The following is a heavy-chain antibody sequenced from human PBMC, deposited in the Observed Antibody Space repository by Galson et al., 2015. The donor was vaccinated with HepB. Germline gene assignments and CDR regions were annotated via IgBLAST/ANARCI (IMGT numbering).Heavy chain of an antibody. Sequence: SLRLSCAASGSTFSSYAMTWVRQAPGKGLEWVSAISGGGGASTYYADSVKGRFTISRDNSRNTLYLQMNSLRAEDTAVYYCAKRERSVSPYYYYMDVWGIGTTVTVSS. CDR3: AKRERSVSPYYYYMDV. CDR2: ISGGGGAST. J-gene: IGHJ6*03. D-gene: IGHD5/OR15-5a*01. V-gene: IGHV3-23*01. CDR1: GSTFSSYA.